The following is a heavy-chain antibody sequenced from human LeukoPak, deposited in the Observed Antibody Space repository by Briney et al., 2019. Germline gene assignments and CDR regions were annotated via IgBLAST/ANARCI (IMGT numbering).Heavy chain of an antibody. V-gene: IGHV3-64D*09. J-gene: IGHJ3*02. CDR3: VSDRETQEQI. CDR1: GFTFRRHN. D-gene: IGHD1-26*01. CDR2: ISYNGDST. Sequence: GGSLRLSCSGSGFTFRRHNMHWVRQAPGKGLEYVSAISYNGDSTYYVDSVKGRFTISRDNSKNTLDLQMSSLRPEDTAVYYCVSDRETQEQIWGPGTLVTVPS.